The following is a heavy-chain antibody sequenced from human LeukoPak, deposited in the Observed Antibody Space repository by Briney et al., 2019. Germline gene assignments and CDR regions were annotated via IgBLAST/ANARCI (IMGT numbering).Heavy chain of an antibody. D-gene: IGHD2-8*02. CDR2: INSEGRSI. Sequence: GGSLRLSCAASGFTFSSYWMHCVRQAPGKGLVWVSRINSEGRSIAYAGSVKGRFTISRDNAKNTLYLEMNSLRAEDTAVYYCARDQLYCTGGYCYFDYWGQGTLVTVSS. J-gene: IGHJ4*02. CDR3: ARDQLYCTGGYCYFDY. V-gene: IGHV3-74*01. CDR1: GFTFSSYW.